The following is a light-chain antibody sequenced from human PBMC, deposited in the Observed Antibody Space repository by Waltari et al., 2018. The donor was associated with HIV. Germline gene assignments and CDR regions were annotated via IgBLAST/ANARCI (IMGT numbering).Light chain of an antibody. CDR1: DMPDHH. J-gene: IGLJ3*02. CDR2: KVT. CDR3: QSADSDNTYNWV. Sequence: SQLTQPPSVSVSPGQTAKITCSGDDMPDHHVYWYQQKPGQAPVLVMYKVTERPSGIPERFSGSMSGTTVTLTIMGVQPEDEADYYCQSADSDNTYNWVFGGGTKLTVL. V-gene: IGLV3-25*03.